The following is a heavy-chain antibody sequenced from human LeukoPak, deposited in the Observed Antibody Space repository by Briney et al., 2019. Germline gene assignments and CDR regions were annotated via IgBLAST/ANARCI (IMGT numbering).Heavy chain of an antibody. CDR1: GFTFSSYA. Sequence: GGSLRLSCAASGFTFSSYAMNWVRQAPGNGLEWVSTISASGGYTYYADSVKGRFTISRDNSKNTLYLQMNSLGAEDTAVYYCAKKLRYCSGWSYFDYWGQGTLVTVSS. V-gene: IGHV3-23*01. D-gene: IGHD6-19*01. J-gene: IGHJ4*02. CDR3: AKKLRYCSGWSYFDY. CDR2: ISASGGYT.